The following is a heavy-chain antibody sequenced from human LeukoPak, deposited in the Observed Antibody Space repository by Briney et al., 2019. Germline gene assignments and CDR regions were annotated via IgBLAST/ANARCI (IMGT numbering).Heavy chain of an antibody. Sequence: PAETLSLTCTVSGGSISSYYWSWIRQPPGKGLEWIGYIYYSGSTKYNPSLKSRVTISVDPSKNQFSLKLSSVTAADTAVYYCARTSGSHSGDFDYWGQGTLVTVSS. CDR1: GGSISSYY. CDR3: ARTSGSHSGDFDY. V-gene: IGHV4-59*01. J-gene: IGHJ4*02. D-gene: IGHD1-26*01. CDR2: IYYSGST.